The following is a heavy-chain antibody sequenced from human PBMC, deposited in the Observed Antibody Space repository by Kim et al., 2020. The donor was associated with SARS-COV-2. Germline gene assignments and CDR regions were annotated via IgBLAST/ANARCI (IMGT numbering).Heavy chain of an antibody. CDR2: IYTGGTT. D-gene: IGHD3-10*01. CDR1: GFTVSSSF. V-gene: IGHV3-53*01. CDR3: SGEMNRLGSDSYHNHNCFAP. Sequence: GGSLRLSCAASGFTVSSSFMSWVRQAPGKGLEWVAGIYTGGTTWYADSVKGRFTVSRDSSKNTLYLQMNSLRAEDTAVYYCSGEMNRLGSDSYHNHNCFAPWGQGTLVTVSS. J-gene: IGHJ5*02.